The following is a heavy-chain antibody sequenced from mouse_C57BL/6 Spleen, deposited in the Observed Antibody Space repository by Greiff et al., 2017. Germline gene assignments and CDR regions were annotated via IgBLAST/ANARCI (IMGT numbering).Heavy chain of an antibody. CDR1: GYTFTDYY. Sequence: EVQLQQSGPELVKPGASVKISCKASGYTFTDYYMNWVKQSHGKSLEWIGDINPNNGGTSYNQKFKGKATLTVDKSSSTAYMELRSLTSEDSAVYYGSRRWDCFDYWGQGTTLTVSS. D-gene: IGHD1-1*02. CDR2: INPNNGGT. J-gene: IGHJ2*01. V-gene: IGHV1-26*01. CDR3: SRRWDCFDY.